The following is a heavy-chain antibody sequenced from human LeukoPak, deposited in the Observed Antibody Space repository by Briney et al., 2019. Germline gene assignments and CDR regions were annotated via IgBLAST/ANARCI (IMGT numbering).Heavy chain of an antibody. J-gene: IGHJ4*02. Sequence: GGSLRLSCAASGFTFSSYAMSWVRQAPGKGLEWVSAIGGSGGSTYYADSVKGRFTISRDNSKNTLYLQMNSLRVEDTAVYYCAKDRIVGATTSYDYFDYWGQGTLVTVSS. CDR2: IGGSGGST. V-gene: IGHV3-23*01. CDR3: AKDRIVGATTSYDYFDY. D-gene: IGHD1-26*01. CDR1: GFTFSSYA.